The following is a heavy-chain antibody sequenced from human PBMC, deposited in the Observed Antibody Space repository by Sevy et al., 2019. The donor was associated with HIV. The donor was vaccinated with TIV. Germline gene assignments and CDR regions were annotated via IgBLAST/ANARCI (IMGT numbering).Heavy chain of an antibody. Sequence: GGSLRLSCAASGFTFSSYSMNWVRQAPGKGLEWVSSISSSSSYIYYADSVKGRFTISRDNAKNSLYLQMNSLRAEDTAVYYCARDKVVGARYDAFDIWGQGTMVTVSS. D-gene: IGHD1-26*01. CDR1: GFTFSSYS. CDR3: ARDKVVGARYDAFDI. CDR2: ISSSSSYI. J-gene: IGHJ3*02. V-gene: IGHV3-21*01.